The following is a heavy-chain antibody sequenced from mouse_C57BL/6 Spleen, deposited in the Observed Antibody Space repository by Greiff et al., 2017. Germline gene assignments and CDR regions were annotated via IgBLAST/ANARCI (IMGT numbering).Heavy chain of an antibody. CDR1: GFNIKDDY. D-gene: IGHD2-4*01. V-gene: IGHV14-4*01. CDR3: HGYDYPFAY. Sequence: VHVKQSGAELVRPGASVKLSCTASGFNIKDDYMHWVKQRPEQGLEWIGWIDPENGDTEYASKFQGKATITADTSSNTAYLRLSSLTSEDTAVYYCHGYDYPFAYWGQGTLVTVSA. J-gene: IGHJ3*01. CDR2: IDPENGDT.